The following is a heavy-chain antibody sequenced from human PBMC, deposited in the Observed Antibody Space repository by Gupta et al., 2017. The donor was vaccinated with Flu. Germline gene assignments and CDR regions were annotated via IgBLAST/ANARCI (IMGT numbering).Heavy chain of an antibody. Sequence: YNPSLKSRLSISVDTSKTQVSLELNSVTAADTAVYSCARGGGYDVLTGYSDPFDIWGQGTLVTVSS. D-gene: IGHD3-9*01. CDR3: ARGGGYDVLTGYSDPFDI. V-gene: IGHV4-31*02. J-gene: IGHJ3*02.